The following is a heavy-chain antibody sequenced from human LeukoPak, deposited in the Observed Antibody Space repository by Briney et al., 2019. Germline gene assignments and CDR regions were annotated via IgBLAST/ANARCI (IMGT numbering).Heavy chain of an antibody. Sequence: GASVKVSCTASGYTFTGYYMHWVRQAPGQGLEWMGWINPNSGGTNYAQKFQGRVTMTRDTSISTAYMELSRLRSDDTAVYYCARVDRGLYSSGWYGGYWGQGTLVTVSS. J-gene: IGHJ4*02. CDR1: GYTFTGYY. V-gene: IGHV1-2*02. CDR3: ARVDRGLYSSGWYGGY. CDR2: INPNSGGT. D-gene: IGHD6-19*01.